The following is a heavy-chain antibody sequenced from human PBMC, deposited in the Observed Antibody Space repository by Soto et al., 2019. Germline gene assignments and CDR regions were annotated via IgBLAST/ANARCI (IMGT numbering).Heavy chain of an antibody. CDR3: ARGGRYRYGLDV. D-gene: IGHD1-1*01. CDR2: IYHSGPT. CDR1: GCSFSRYY. V-gene: IGHV4-59*01. J-gene: IGHJ6*02. Sequence: PSETLSLTCTVSGCSFSRYYWSWIRQPPGKGLEWIGYIYHSGPTNYNPSLKSRLTISVDTSKNQLSLKLTSMTAADTAVYYCARGGRYRYGLDVWGQGTTVTVSS.